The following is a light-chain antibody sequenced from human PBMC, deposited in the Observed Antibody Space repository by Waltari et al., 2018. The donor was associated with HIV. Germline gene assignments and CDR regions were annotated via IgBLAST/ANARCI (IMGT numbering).Light chain of an antibody. V-gene: IGKV3-20*01. CDR2: GAS. CDR3: QLVFT. CDR1: QSPSGNY. Sequence: IVLTQSPDTLSSSPGERVTLSCRASQSPSGNYLAWYQQKPGQAPRLLIYGASHRATGIPDRFSGSGSATDFTLTISRLEPEDFAVYYCQLVFTFGPGTRVDI. J-gene: IGKJ3*01.